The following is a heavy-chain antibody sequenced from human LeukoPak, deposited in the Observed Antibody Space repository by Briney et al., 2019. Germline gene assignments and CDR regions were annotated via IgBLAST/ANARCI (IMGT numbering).Heavy chain of an antibody. J-gene: IGHJ2*01. CDR1: GGSISSGGCS. Sequence: SETLSLTCAVSGGSISSGGCSWGWIRQPPGKGLEWIGYIYHSGSTYYNPSLKSRVTISVDRSKNQFSLKLSSVTAADTAVYYCARSAGDYGGWYFDLWGRGTLVTVSS. D-gene: IGHD4-23*01. V-gene: IGHV4-30-2*01. CDR2: IYHSGST. CDR3: ARSAGDYGGWYFDL.